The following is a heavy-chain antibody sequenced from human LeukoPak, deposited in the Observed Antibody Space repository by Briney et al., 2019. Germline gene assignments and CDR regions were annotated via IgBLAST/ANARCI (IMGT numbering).Heavy chain of an antibody. V-gene: IGHV3-30*18. CDR2: ISYDGSNK. J-gene: IGHJ4*02. CDR1: GFTFSSYG. Sequence: GGSLRLSCAASGFTFSSYGMHWVPQAPGKGLEGVAVISYDGSNKYYADSVKGRFTISRDNSKNTLYLQMNTLRAEDTAVYYCAKEVAVDSGSYGGLDYWGQGTLVTVSS. CDR3: AKEVAVDSGSYGGLDY. D-gene: IGHD1-26*01.